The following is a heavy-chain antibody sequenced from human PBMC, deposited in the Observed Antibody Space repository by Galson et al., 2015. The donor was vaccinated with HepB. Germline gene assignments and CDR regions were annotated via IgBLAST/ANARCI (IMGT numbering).Heavy chain of an antibody. CDR2: ISGNGETT. CDR1: GFSFSNYG. V-gene: IGHV3-23*01. J-gene: IGHJ4*02. Sequence: SLRLSCAASGFSFSNYGMSWVRQAPGKGLEWVSSISGNGETTRYADSVKGRFSISKDNSKNTLFLQMNSLRADDTAVYYCARGRFFCSISSCHRESYSFDCWGQGALVTVSS. D-gene: IGHD2-2*02. CDR3: ARGRFFCSISSCHRESYSFDC.